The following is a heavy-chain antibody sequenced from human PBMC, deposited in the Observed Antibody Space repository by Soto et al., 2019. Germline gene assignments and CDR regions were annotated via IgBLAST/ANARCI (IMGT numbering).Heavy chain of an antibody. J-gene: IGHJ4*02. V-gene: IGHV3-48*03. D-gene: IGHD6-19*01. CDR2: ISSSGSTI. CDR3: ARIEGYSSGFIDY. CDR1: GFTFSSYE. Sequence: AGGSLRLSCAASGFTFSSYEMNWVRQAPGKGLEWVSYISSSGSTIYYADSVKGRFTISRDNAKNSLYLQMNSLRAEDTAVYYCARIEGYSSGFIDYWGQGTLVTVSS.